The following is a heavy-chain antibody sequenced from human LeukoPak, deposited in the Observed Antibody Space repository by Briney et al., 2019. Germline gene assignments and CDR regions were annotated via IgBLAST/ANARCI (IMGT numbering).Heavy chain of an antibody. CDR1: GYTFTTYD. CDR2: MNPHSGNT. CDR3: ARDPTYYDFWSGYFLGGHWFDP. V-gene: IGHV1-8*01. J-gene: IGHJ5*02. Sequence: ASVKVSCKASGYTFTTYDINWVRQASGQGLEWMGWMNPHSGNTGYAQKFQGRVTMTRNTSISTAYMELSSLRSEDTAVYYCARDPTYYDFWSGYFLGGHWFDPWGQGTLVTVSS. D-gene: IGHD3-3*01.